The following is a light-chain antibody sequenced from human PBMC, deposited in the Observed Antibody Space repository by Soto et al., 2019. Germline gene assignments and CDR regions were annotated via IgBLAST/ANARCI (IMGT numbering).Light chain of an antibody. Sequence: DIQMTQSPSSLSASLGDRVTITCRASQGIGNYLAWYQLQPGKVPKLLIYAASTLQSGVPSRFSGSGSGTDFTLTISSLQPEDVATYCCQQYNSAPRTFGQGTTVEI. CDR1: QGIGNY. CDR2: AAS. J-gene: IGKJ1*01. CDR3: QQYNSAPRT. V-gene: IGKV1-27*01.